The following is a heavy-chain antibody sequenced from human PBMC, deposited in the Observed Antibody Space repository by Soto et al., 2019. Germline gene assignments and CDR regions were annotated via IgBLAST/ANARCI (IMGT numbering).Heavy chain of an antibody. Sequence: ASVKVSCKASGYTFTSYGISWVRQAPGQGLEWMGWISAYSGNTNYAQKLQGRVTMTTDTSTSTAYMELRSLRSDDTAVYYCARTGIAAAGTSGWFDPWGQGTLVTVSS. J-gene: IGHJ5*02. CDR1: GYTFTSYG. CDR3: ARTGIAAAGTSGWFDP. D-gene: IGHD6-13*01. CDR2: ISAYSGNT. V-gene: IGHV1-18*01.